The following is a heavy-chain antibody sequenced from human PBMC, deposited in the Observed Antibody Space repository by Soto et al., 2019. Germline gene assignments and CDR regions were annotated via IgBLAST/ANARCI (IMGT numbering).Heavy chain of an antibody. V-gene: IGHV3-23*01. CDR1: GFTLSSYA. CDR2: ISGSGGST. Sequence: GGSLRLSCAASGFTLSSYAMSWVRQAPGKGLEWVSAISGSGGSTYYADSVKGRFTISRDNSKNTLYLQMNSLRAEDTAVYYCATADTAMVKFDYWGQGTLVTVSS. D-gene: IGHD5-18*01. J-gene: IGHJ4*02. CDR3: ATADTAMVKFDY.